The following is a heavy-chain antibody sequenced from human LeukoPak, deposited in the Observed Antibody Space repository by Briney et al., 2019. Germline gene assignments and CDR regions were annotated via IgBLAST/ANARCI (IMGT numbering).Heavy chain of an antibody. CDR3: ARGGGYSYYFDY. V-gene: IGHV3-66*01. Sequence: GVGRSAYGFSVDNKYRSRLRQAPGKGLEWVSVIYSGGSTYYAVSVKGRFTISRDNSKNTLYLQMNSLRAEDTAVYYCARGGGYSYYFDYWGQGTLVTVSS. D-gene: IGHD5-18*01. CDR1: GFSVDNKY. CDR2: IYSGGST. J-gene: IGHJ4*02.